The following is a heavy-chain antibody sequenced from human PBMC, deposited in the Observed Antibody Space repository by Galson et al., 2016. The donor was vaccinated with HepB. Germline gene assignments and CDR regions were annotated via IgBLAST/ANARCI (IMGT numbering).Heavy chain of an antibody. CDR3: ARRRGRLVRVDYYFDY. V-gene: IGHV3-7*01. Sequence: SLRLSCAASGFTFSSYWMSWVRQAPGKGLEWVANIKQDGSEKYYVDSVKGRFTISRDNAKNSLYLQMNSLRAEDTAVYYCARRRGRLVRVDYYFDYWGQGTLVTVSS. CDR2: IKQDGSEK. CDR1: GFTFSSYW. J-gene: IGHJ4*02. D-gene: IGHD6-19*01.